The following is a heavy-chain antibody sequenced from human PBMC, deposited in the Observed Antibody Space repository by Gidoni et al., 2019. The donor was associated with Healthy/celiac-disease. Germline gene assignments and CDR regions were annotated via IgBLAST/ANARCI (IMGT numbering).Heavy chain of an antibody. CDR1: GGSFSGYY. J-gene: IGHJ4*02. Sequence: QVQLQQWGAGLLKPSETLSLTCAVYGGSFSGYYWSWIRQPPGKGLEWIGEINHSGSTNYNPSLKSRVTISVDTSKNQFSLKLSSVTAADTAVYYCARDSGELRYFGHYWGQGTLVTVSS. D-gene: IGHD3-9*01. CDR2: INHSGST. V-gene: IGHV4-34*01. CDR3: ARDSGELRYFGHY.